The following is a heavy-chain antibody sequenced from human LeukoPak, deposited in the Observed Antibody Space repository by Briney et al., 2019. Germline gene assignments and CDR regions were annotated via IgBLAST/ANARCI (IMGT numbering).Heavy chain of an antibody. J-gene: IGHJ4*02. CDR2: ISGSGDTT. D-gene: IGHD5-18*01. CDR1: GFTFSSYA. CDR3: AKDLRNTAMVESHFAY. V-gene: IGHV3-23*01. Sequence: GGSLRLSCAASGFTFSSYAMSWVRQSPGKGLEWVSAISGSGDTTYYADSVEGRFTISRDNSKNTLYLQMNSLRAEDTGVYYCAKDLRNTAMVESHFAYWGQGTLVTVSS.